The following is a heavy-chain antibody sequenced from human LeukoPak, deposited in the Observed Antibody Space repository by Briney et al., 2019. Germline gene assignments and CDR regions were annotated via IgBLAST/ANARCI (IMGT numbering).Heavy chain of an antibody. V-gene: IGHV1-18*01. CDR2: ISAYNGNT. CDR1: GYTFTSYG. CDR3: AIKWLQFDWFDP. D-gene: IGHD5-24*01. Sequence: ASVKVSCKASGYTFTSYGISWVRQAPGQGLEWMGWISAYNGNTNYAQKLQGRVTMTTDTSTSTAHMELRSLRSDDTAVYYCAIKWLQFDWFDPWGQGTLVTVSS. J-gene: IGHJ5*02.